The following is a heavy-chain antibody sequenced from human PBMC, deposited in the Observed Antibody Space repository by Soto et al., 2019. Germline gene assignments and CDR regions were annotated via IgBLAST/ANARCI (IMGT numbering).Heavy chain of an antibody. V-gene: IGHV1-18*04. CDR1: GYNFMRYG. CDR2: INVDNGET. CDR3: ARWISGGYSDWFDP. Sequence: QVQLVQSGAEVKKPGASVKVYCKASGYNFMRYGFTWVRQAPGQGLEWMGWINVDNGETKYPQKIQGRVTMTTDTSTSTVYMSLRSLTSDDTAVYYCARWISGGYSDWFDPWGHGTLVTVSS. J-gene: IGHJ5*02. D-gene: IGHD1-26*01.